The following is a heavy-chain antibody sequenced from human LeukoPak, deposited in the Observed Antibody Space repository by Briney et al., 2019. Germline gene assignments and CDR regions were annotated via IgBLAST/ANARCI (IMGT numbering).Heavy chain of an antibody. CDR1: GGSITTTNW. J-gene: IGHJ4*02. D-gene: IGHD1-26*01. CDR2: VHLNGAT. V-gene: IGHV4-4*02. Sequence: SGTLSLTCAVSGGSITTTNWWSWVRQPPGKGLEWIGEVHLNGATHYNPSLGSRVSMSIDKSKNHMSLKLTSVTAADTAIYYCTRESGAFSPFGFWGQGTLVTVSS. CDR3: TRESGAFSPFGF.